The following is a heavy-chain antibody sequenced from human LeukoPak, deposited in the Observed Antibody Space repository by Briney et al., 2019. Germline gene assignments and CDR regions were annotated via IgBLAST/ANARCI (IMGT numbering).Heavy chain of an antibody. Sequence: ASVKVSCKASGYSFIGYHMHWVRQAPGQGLEWMGWTNPNTGGTKYAQKFQGRVTMTRDTSISTAYMELSSLRSDDTAVYFCASVEMATIGFEHWGQGTLVTVSS. J-gene: IGHJ4*02. CDR2: TNPNTGGT. CDR3: ASVEMATIGFEH. V-gene: IGHV1-2*02. D-gene: IGHD5-24*01. CDR1: GYSFIGYH.